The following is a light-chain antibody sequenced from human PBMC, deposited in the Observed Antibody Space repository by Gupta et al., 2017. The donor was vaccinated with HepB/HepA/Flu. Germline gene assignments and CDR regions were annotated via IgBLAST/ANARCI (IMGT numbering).Light chain of an antibody. Sequence: DIQMTQSPSSLSASVGDRVTITCRASQSISTYLNWYHQKAGKAPKLLISFTSTLQSGVPSRFSGSGSGTEFTLTISSLQPEDIGIYYCQQSYTTPATFGQGTKVEIK. CDR1: QSISTY. CDR2: FTS. V-gene: IGKV1-39*01. CDR3: QQSYTTPAT. J-gene: IGKJ1*01.